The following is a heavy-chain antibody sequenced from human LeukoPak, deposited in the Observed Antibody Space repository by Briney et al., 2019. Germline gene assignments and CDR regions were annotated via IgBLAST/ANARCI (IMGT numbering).Heavy chain of an antibody. CDR2: ISYDGSNK. D-gene: IGHD3-22*01. Sequence: PGGSLRLSCAASGFTFSSYAMHWVRQAPGKGLEWVAVISYDGSNKYYADSVKGRFTISRDNSKNTLYLQMNSLRAEDTAVYYCARGHSSAHRGWFDPWGQGTLVTVSS. J-gene: IGHJ5*02. CDR3: ARGHSSAHRGWFDP. CDR1: GFTFSSYA. V-gene: IGHV3-30*04.